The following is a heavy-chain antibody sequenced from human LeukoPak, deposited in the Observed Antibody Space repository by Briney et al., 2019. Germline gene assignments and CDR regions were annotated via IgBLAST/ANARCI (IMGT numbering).Heavy chain of an antibody. Sequence: GGPLRLSCAAPGFTFSSYAMSWVRQAPGKGLEWVSAISGSGGSTYYADSVKGRFTISRDNSKNTLYLQMNSLRAEDTAVYYCARVRGRVDYWGQGTLVTVSS. CDR2: ISGSGGST. CDR1: GFTFSSYA. CDR3: ARVRGRVDY. V-gene: IGHV3-23*01. D-gene: IGHD5-12*01. J-gene: IGHJ4*02.